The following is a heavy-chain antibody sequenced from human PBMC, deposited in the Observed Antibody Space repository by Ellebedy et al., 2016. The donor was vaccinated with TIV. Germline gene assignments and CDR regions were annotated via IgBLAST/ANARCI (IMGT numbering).Heavy chain of an antibody. CDR1: GYTFTSYA. CDR2: INDGNGNT. CDR3: ASRSGQYYYDSSGYYPESYYGMDV. J-gene: IGHJ6*02. V-gene: IGHV1-3*01. Sequence: AASVKVSCKASGYTFTSYAMHWVRQAPGQRLEWMGWINDGNGNTKYSQKFQGRVTITRDTSASTAYMELSSLRSEDTAVYYCASRSGQYYYDSSGYYPESYYGMDVWGQGTTVTVSS. D-gene: IGHD3-22*01.